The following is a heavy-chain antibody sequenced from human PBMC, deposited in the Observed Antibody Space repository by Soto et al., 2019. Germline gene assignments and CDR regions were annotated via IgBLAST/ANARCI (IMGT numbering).Heavy chain of an antibody. D-gene: IGHD2-15*01. V-gene: IGHV1-3*01. J-gene: IGHJ4*02. CDR2: INAGNGNT. CDR1: GYTFTSYA. Sequence: QVQLVQSGAEVKKPGASVKVSCKASGYTFTSYAMHWVRQAPGQRLEWMGWINAGNGNTKYSQKFQGRVTITRDTHARKAYMELSSLRSEDTPVYYCAGAEGVYCSGGSCYSVSDQDIDYWGQGTLVTVSS. CDR3: AGAEGVYCSGGSCYSVSDQDIDY.